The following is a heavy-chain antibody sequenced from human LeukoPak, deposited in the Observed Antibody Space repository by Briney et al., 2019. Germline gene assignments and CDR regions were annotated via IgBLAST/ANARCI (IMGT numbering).Heavy chain of an antibody. J-gene: IGHJ4*02. CDR3: ATYYGSGSYSGNYFDY. Sequence: PGGSLRLSCAASGFTFSSYGMHWVRQAPGKGLEWVAVISYDGSNKYYADSVKGRFTISRDNSKNTLYLQMNSLRAEDTAVYYCATYYGSGSYSGNYFDYWGQGTLVTVSS. CDR2: ISYDGSNK. V-gene: IGHV3-30*03. D-gene: IGHD3-10*01. CDR1: GFTFSSYG.